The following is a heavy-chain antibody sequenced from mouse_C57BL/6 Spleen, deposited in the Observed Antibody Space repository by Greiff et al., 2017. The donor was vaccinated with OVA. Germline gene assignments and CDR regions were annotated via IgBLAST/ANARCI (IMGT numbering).Heavy chain of an antibody. CDR2: IYPGSGST. CDR3: ARSHITTVVDWFAY. J-gene: IGHJ3*01. V-gene: IGHV1-55*01. D-gene: IGHD1-1*01. CDR1: GYTFTSYW. Sequence: QVQLKQPGAELVKPGASVKMSCKASGYTFTSYWITWVKQRPGQGLEWIGDIYPGSGSTNYNEKFKSKATLTVDTSSSTAYMQHSSLTSEDSAVYYCARSHITTVVDWFAYWGQGTLVTVSA.